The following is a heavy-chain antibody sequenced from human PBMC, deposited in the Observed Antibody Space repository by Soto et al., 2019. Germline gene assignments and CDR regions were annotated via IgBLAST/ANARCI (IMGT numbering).Heavy chain of an antibody. V-gene: IGHV3-21*01. J-gene: IGHJ4*02. Sequence: EVQLVESGGGLVKPGGSLRLSCAASGFTFSSYSMNWVRKAPGKGLEWVSSISSSSSYIYYADSVKGRFTISRDNAKNSLYLQMNSLIAEDTAVYSCASTCGSGPGGQGPLVTVSS. D-gene: IGHD3-10*01. CDR3: ASTCGSGP. CDR2: ISSSSSYI. CDR1: GFTFSSYS.